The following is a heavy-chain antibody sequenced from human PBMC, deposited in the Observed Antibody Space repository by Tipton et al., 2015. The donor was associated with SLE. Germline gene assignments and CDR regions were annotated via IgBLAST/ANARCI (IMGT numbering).Heavy chain of an antibody. V-gene: IGHV4-34*01. CDR2: INHSGST. CDR3: ARGGGWELWYFDY. Sequence: TLSLTCAVYGGSFSGYYWSWIHQPPGKGLEWIGEINHSGSTNYNPSLKSRVTISVDTSKNQFSLKLSSVTAADTAVYYCARGGGWELWYFDYWGQGTLVTVSS. J-gene: IGHJ4*02. CDR1: GGSFSGYY. D-gene: IGHD1-26*01.